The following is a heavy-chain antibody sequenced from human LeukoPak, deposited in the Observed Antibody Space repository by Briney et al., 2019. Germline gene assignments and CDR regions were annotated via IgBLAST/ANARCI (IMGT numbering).Heavy chain of an antibody. CDR1: GGSIRSNY. CDR2: IYNSGST. V-gene: IGHV4-59*01. J-gene: IGHJ5*02. D-gene: IGHD3-10*01. CDR3: ARVTTMVRGLVQNNWFDP. Sequence: SETLSLTCIVSGGSIRSNYWSWIRQPPGKGLEWIGYIYNSGSTNYNPSLKSRVTISVDTSKNQFSLKLSAVTAADTAVYYCARVTTMVRGLVQNNWFDPWGQGTLVTVSS.